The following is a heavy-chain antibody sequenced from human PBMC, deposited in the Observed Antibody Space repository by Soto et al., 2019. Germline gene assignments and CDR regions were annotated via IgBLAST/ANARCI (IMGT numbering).Heavy chain of an antibody. J-gene: IGHJ4*02. CDR1: GFTFSDNG. D-gene: IGHD6-13*01. V-gene: IGHV3-30*18. CDR3: AKDRSGSWTFDY. CDR2: ISKDGSNK. Sequence: QVQLVESGGGVVQPGRSLRLSCATSGFTFSDNGMHWVRQAPGKGLEWVAAISKDGSNKNYADSVRGRFTISRDHSKNTVFLQMNSLTPEDTAIYYCAKDRSGSWTFDYWGQGTLVTVSS.